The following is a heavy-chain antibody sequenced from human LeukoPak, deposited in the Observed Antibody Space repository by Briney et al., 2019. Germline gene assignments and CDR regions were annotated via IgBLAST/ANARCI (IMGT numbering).Heavy chain of an antibody. V-gene: IGHV3-23*01. CDR1: GFTFSTHG. Sequence: GGSLRLSCAASGFTFSTHGMSWVRQAPGKGLEWVSTISGSGGTSFYADSVEGRFTISRDNSKNSLSLQMNSLGAEDTAVYYCAKHSRIAVEYFDSWGQGTLVTVSS. D-gene: IGHD6-19*01. CDR3: AKHSRIAVEYFDS. CDR2: ISGSGGTS. J-gene: IGHJ4*02.